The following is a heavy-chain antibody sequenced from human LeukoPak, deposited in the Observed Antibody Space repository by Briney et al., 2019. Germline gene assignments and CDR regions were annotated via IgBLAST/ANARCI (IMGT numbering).Heavy chain of an antibody. Sequence: SETLSLTCTVSGGSISSYYWSWIRLPPGKGLEWIGSIYHSGSTYYNPSLKSRVTISVDTSKNQFSLKLSSVTAADTAVYYCARPHYYDVDAFDIWGQGTMVTVSS. CDR2: IYHSGST. V-gene: IGHV4-59*08. D-gene: IGHD3-16*01. CDR1: GGSISSYY. J-gene: IGHJ3*02. CDR3: ARPHYYDVDAFDI.